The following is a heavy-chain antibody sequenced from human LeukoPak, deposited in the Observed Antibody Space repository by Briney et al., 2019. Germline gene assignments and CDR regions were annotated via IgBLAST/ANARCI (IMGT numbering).Heavy chain of an antibody. CDR1: GFTFSSYG. D-gene: IGHD3-16*01. V-gene: IGHV3-23*01. CDR2: ISGSGGST. CDR3: ARARTYYDVWGSYDY. J-gene: IGHJ4*02. Sequence: GGTLRLSCAASGFTFSSYGMSWVRQAPGKGLEWVSAISGSGGSTYYADSVKGRFTISRDNSKNTLYLQMNSLRAEDTAVYYCARARTYYDVWGSYDYWGQGTLVTVSS.